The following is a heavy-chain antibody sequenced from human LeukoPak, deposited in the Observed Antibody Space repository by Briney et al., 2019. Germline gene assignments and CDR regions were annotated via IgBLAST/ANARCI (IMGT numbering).Heavy chain of an antibody. J-gene: IGHJ2*01. CDR1: GGSISSGDYY. CDR3: ARAWTTVTTSYWYFDL. Sequence: PSQTLSLTCTVSGGSISSGDYYWSWIRQPPAKGLEWIGYIYYSGSTYYNPFLKSRVTISVDTSKNQFSLKLSSVTAADTAVYYCARAWTTVTTSYWYFDLWGRGTLVTVSS. D-gene: IGHD4-17*01. V-gene: IGHV4-30-4*08. CDR2: IYYSGST.